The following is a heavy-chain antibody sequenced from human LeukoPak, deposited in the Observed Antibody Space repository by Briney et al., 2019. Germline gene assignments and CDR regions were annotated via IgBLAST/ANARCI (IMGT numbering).Heavy chain of an antibody. Sequence: ASVKVSCKTSRYTFNKYGLIWVRQAPGQGLEWMGWVSLYESDTKYGQNFQGRVTLTTDSSTYTAYLELKSLRFDDTAVYYCARGSAITIHYYYYMDVWGKGTTVTVSS. V-gene: IGHV1-18*01. CDR3: ARGSAITIHYYYYMDV. D-gene: IGHD3-3*01. J-gene: IGHJ6*03. CDR2: VSLYESDT. CDR1: RYTFNKYG.